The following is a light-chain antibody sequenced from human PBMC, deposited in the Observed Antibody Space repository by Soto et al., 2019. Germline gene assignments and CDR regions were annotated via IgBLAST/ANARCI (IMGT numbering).Light chain of an antibody. J-gene: IGKJ1*01. Sequence: EIVMTQSPATLSVSPGERATLSCRASQSISRNLVWYQHKPGQAPRLLIYAASTRATGLPARFSGSGSGTEFTLTISSLQSEDFAVYSCQQYNNWPLTFGQGTKVEVK. V-gene: IGKV3-15*01. CDR1: QSISRN. CDR3: QQYNNWPLT. CDR2: AAS.